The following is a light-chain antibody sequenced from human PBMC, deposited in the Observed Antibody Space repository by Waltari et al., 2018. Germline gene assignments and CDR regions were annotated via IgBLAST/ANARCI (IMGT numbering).Light chain of an antibody. CDR2: KGN. CDR3: LLYMGSGIFV. J-gene: IGLJ3*02. V-gene: IGLV8-61*01. CDR1: SRSVSTPSY. Sequence: QTVVTQEPSLSVSPGGTVPLTCALSSRSVSTPSYSILYQQTPGQAPRTLVYKGNSRSSGVPDRFSGSILGNKAALTITGAQAEDECDYYCLLYMGSGIFVFGGGTKLTVL.